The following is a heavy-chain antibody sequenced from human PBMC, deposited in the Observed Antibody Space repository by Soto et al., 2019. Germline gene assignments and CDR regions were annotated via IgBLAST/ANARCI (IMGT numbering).Heavy chain of an antibody. D-gene: IGHD3-9*01. Sequence: QVELVQSGAEVKKPGASVRVSCKASGYTFTNYGIIWVRQAPGQGLEWVGWISAYSGDTNYAQKLHGRVTMTTDTSTGTAYMLIRSVRSTDTAVYYCARENYDVLTGYFNIHSGDYWGQGTLVTVSS. CDR1: GYTFTNYG. V-gene: IGHV1-18*01. CDR2: ISAYSGDT. J-gene: IGHJ4*02. CDR3: ARENYDVLTGYFNIHSGDY.